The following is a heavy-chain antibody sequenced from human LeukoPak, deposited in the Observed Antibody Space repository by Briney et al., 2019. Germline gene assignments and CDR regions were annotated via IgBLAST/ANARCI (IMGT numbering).Heavy chain of an antibody. J-gene: IGHJ5*02. CDR3: AREQSSEAAAGMVNWFDP. CDR2: INPNSGGT. D-gene: IGHD6-13*01. V-gene: IGHV1-2*02. Sequence: RASVKVSCKASGYTFTGYYMHWVRQAPGQGLEWMGWINPNSGGTNYAQKFQGRVTMTRDTSISTAYMELSRLRSDDTAVYYCAREQSSEAAAGMVNWFDPWGQGALVTVSS. CDR1: GYTFTGYY.